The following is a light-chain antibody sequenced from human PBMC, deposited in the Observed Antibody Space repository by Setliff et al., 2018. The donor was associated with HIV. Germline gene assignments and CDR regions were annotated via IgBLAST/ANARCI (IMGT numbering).Light chain of an antibody. Sequence: QSALTQPASVSGSPGQSVTISCTGTSSDIGSYNLVSWYQQHPGKAPKLMIYEVSKRPSGVSNRFSGSKSDNTASLTISGLQAEDETDYYCSSYTSTLYVFGSGTKVTVL. J-gene: IGLJ1*01. CDR3: SSYTSTLYV. V-gene: IGLV2-14*02. CDR2: EVS. CDR1: SSDIGSYNL.